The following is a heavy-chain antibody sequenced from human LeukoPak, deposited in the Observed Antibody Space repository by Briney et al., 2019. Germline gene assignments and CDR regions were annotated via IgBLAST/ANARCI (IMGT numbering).Heavy chain of an antibody. D-gene: IGHD1-26*01. V-gene: IGHV1-69*13. J-gene: IGHJ6*03. Sequence: SVTVSCKASGGTFSSYSISWVRQAPGQGLEWMGGIIPISGTANYAQKFQGRVTITADESTSTAYMELSSLRSEDTAVYYCAREYSEAYMDVWGKGTTVTISS. CDR2: IIPISGTA. CDR3: AREYSEAYMDV. CDR1: GGTFSSYS.